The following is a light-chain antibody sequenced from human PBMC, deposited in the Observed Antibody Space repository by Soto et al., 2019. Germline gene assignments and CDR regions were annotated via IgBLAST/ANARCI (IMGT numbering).Light chain of an antibody. CDR3: QQYNSYSSFT. CDR2: DAS. J-gene: IGKJ2*01. V-gene: IGKV1-5*01. CDR1: QSISRW. Sequence: DIQMTQSPSTLSASVGDRVTITCRASQSISRWLAWCQQKPGKAPKVLIYDASSLQSGVPSRFIGSGSGTVFTLTISILKPDDFATNSFQQYNSYSSFTFGQGTKLEIK.